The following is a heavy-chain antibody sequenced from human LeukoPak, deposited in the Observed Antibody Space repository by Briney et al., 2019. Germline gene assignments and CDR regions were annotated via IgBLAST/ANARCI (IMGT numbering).Heavy chain of an antibody. CDR1: GFTFSNYA. CDR3: TSDYGDYAVGDY. D-gene: IGHD4-17*01. CDR2: IRSKANSYAT. Sequence: GGSLRLSCAASGFTFSNYAMSWVRQAPGKGLEWVGRIRSKANSYATAYAASVKGRFTISRDDSKNTAYLQMNSLKTEDTAVYYCTSDYGDYAVGDYWGQGTLVTVSS. V-gene: IGHV3-73*01. J-gene: IGHJ4*02.